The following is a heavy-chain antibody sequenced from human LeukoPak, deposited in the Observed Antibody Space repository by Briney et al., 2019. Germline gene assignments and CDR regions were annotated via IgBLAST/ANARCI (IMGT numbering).Heavy chain of an antibody. CDR1: GVSISSYS. CDR2: LYYTGST. CDR3: AREAYYDSSGYY. D-gene: IGHD3-22*01. J-gene: IGHJ4*02. Sequence: SETLSLTCTVSGVSISSYSWSWIRQPPGKGLEWIGYLYYTGSTNYNPSLKSRVTISVDTSKNQFFLKLTSVTAADTAVYYCAREAYYDSSGYYWGQGTLVTVSS. V-gene: IGHV4-59*01.